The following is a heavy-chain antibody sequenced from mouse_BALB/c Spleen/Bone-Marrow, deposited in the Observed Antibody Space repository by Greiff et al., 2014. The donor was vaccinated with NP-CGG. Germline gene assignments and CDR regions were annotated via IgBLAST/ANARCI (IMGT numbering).Heavy chain of an antibody. Sequence: QVQLKESGPGLVAPSQSLSITCTVSGFSFTSYGVRWVRQPPGKGLEWLGVIWAGGSTNYNSALMSRLSISRDNSKSQVFLKMNSLQTDDTAMYYCASPNAWFVYWGQGTLVTVSA. J-gene: IGHJ3*01. CDR3: ASPNAWFVY. V-gene: IGHV2-9*02. CDR2: IWAGGST. CDR1: GFSFTSYG.